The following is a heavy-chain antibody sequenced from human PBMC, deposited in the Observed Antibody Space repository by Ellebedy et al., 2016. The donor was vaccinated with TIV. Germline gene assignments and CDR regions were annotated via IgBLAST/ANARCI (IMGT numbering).Heavy chain of an antibody. CDR2: IIPIFGTA. D-gene: IGHD4-17*01. J-gene: IGHJ6*02. CDR1: GGTFSSYA. Sequence: SVKVSXKASGGTFSSYAISWVRQAPGQGLEWMGGIIPIFGTANYAQKFQGRVTITADESTSTAYMELSRLRSDDTAVYYCARDTVPKDYGMDVWGQGTTVTVSS. V-gene: IGHV1-69*13. CDR3: ARDTVPKDYGMDV.